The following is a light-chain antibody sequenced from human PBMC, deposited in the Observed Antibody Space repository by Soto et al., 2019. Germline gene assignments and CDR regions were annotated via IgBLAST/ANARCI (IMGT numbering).Light chain of an antibody. J-gene: IGKJ1*01. CDR1: QSVRNK. CDR2: GAS. CDR3: QHYNEWPPWT. Sequence: DILMTQSPATLSVSPGERATLSCRASQSVRNKLAWYQQKPGQAPRLLIFGASTRATGTPARFSGSGSGTEFTLTISSLQYEDFAVYYCQHYNEWPPWTFGQGTKVDIK. V-gene: IGKV3-15*01.